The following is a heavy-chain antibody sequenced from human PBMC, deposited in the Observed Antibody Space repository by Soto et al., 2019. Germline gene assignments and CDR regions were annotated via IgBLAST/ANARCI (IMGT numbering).Heavy chain of an antibody. CDR1: GESFSGHY. J-gene: IGHJ3*02. CDR2: INHAGST. Sequence: SETLSLTCAVYGESFSGHYWNWIRQPPGTGLEWIGEINHAGSTNYNPSLKNRVTISVETSKKQVSLRLTSVIAADTAVYYCARGWALLDPFDIWGHGTMVTVSS. CDR3: ARGWALLDPFDI. D-gene: IGHD3-16*01. V-gene: IGHV4-34*01.